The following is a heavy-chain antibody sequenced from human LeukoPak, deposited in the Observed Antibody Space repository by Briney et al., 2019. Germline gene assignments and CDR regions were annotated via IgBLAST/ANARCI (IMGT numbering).Heavy chain of an antibody. Sequence: GASVKVSCKASGYTFTSYYMHWVRQAPGQGLEWMGIINPSGGSTSYAQKFQGRVTMTRDMSTSTVYMELSSLRSEDTAVYYCARDKVLRGSSWYYPDAFDIWGQGTMVTVSS. J-gene: IGHJ3*02. D-gene: IGHD6-13*01. V-gene: IGHV1-46*01. CDR1: GYTFTSYY. CDR2: INPSGGST. CDR3: ARDKVLRGSSWYYPDAFDI.